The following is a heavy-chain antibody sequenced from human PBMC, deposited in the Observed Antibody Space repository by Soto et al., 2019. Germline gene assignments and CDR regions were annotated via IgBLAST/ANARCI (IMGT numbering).Heavy chain of an antibody. Sequence: QVQLVQSGAEVKKPGSSVKVSCKASGGTFSSYAISWVRQAPGQGLEWMGGIIPIFGTANYAQKFQGRVTITADESTSTAYMELSRLRSDDTAVYYCARGRGYSGYAYWYFDLWGRGTLVTVSS. D-gene: IGHD5-12*01. CDR3: ARGRGYSGYAYWYFDL. V-gene: IGHV1-69*01. CDR2: IIPIFGTA. CDR1: GGTFSSYA. J-gene: IGHJ2*01.